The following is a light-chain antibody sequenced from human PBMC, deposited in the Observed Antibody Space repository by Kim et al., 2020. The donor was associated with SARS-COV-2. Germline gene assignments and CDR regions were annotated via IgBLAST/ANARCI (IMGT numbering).Light chain of an antibody. J-gene: IGLJ3*02. Sequence: QSALTQPASVSGSPGQSITISCTGTSSDVGGYNYVSWYQQHPGKAPKIMIYDVSKRPSGVSNRFSGSKSGNTASLTISGPQAEDEADYYCSSYTSSSTSWVFGGGTQLTVL. V-gene: IGLV2-14*01. CDR3: SSYTSSSTSWV. CDR1: SSDVGGYNY. CDR2: DVS.